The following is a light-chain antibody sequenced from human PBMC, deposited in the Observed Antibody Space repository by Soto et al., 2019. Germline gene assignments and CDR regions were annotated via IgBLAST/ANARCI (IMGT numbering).Light chain of an antibody. Sequence: EIVITQSPPTLPVSPEERVTFSCRASQSVTGNLAWYQHKPGQTPRLLVYGASSGATGVPARFSGSGSGTEFTLTINSLQSEDFAIYYCQQYDSWPVTFGGGTKWIS. V-gene: IGKV3-15*01. CDR1: QSVTGN. CDR3: QQYDSWPVT. J-gene: IGKJ4*01. CDR2: GAS.